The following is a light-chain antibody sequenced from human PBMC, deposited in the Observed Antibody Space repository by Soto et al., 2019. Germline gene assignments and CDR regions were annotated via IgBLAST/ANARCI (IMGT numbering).Light chain of an antibody. V-gene: IGKV3-11*01. CDR1: QSVKNY. CDR3: QQHDIWPLT. J-gene: IGKJ4*01. CDR2: DAS. Sequence: EIVLTQSPATLSLSPGERATLSCRASQSVKNYLAWYQQKPGQAPRLLIYDASNRATGIPARFSGSGSGTDFTLTITSLEPEDFAVYYRQQHDIWPLTFGGGTKVEI.